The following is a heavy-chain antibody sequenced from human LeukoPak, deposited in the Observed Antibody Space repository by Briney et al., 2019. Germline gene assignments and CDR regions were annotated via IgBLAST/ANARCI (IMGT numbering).Heavy chain of an antibody. V-gene: IGHV4-59*08. CDR3: ARRARPDV. CDR2: IYYSGTI. Sequence: SETLSLTCTVSDDPITSYYWSWIRQPPGKGLEWIGCIYYSGTINYNPSLKSRVTISVDTSKNQFSLKLNSVTAADTAVYYCARRARPDVWGKGTTVTVSS. J-gene: IGHJ6*04. CDR1: DDPITSYY.